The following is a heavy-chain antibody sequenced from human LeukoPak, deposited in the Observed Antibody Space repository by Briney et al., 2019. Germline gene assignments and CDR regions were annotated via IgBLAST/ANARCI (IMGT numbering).Heavy chain of an antibody. Sequence: ASVKVSCKASGYTFTSYYMHWVRQAPGQGLEWMGWISAYNGNTNYAQKLQGRVTMTTDTSTSTAYMELRSLRSGDTAVYYCARPYYDSSAPPYDYWGQGTLVTVSS. J-gene: IGHJ4*02. V-gene: IGHV1-18*04. CDR3: ARPYYDSSAPPYDY. CDR1: GYTFTSYY. CDR2: ISAYNGNT. D-gene: IGHD3-22*01.